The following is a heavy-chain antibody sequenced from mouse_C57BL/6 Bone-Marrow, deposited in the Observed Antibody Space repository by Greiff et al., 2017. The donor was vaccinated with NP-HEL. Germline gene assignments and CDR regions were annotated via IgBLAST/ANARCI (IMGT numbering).Heavy chain of an antibody. Sequence: QVQLKQPGAELVKPGASVKLSCKASGYTFTSYWMHWVKQRPGQGLEWIGMIHPNSGSTNYNEKFKSKATLTVDKSSSTAYMQLSSLTSEDSAVYYCARSGSSYGFAYWGQGTLVTVSA. CDR1: GYTFTSYW. D-gene: IGHD1-1*01. CDR2: IHPNSGST. J-gene: IGHJ3*01. V-gene: IGHV1-64*01. CDR3: ARSGSSYGFAY.